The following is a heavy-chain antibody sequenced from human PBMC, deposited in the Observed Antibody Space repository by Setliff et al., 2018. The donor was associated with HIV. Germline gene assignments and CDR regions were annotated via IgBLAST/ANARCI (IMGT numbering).Heavy chain of an antibody. D-gene: IGHD1-7*01. J-gene: IGHJ6*03. CDR3: ARGDGTKYYYYYMDV. CDR2: IYYIGGA. CDR1: GGSINSGGYY. V-gene: IGHV4-31*03. Sequence: TLSLTCTVSGGSINSGGYYWTWVRQHPGKGLQWIGYIYYIGGAYYNPSLKSRVTISLDTSKNQFSLKLSSVTAADTAVYYCARGDGTKYYYYYMDVWGKGTTVTVSS.